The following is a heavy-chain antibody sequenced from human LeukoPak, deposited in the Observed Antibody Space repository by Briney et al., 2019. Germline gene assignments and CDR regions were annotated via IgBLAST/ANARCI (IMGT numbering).Heavy chain of an antibody. CDR1: GFTFSDYY. J-gene: IGHJ4*02. CDR2: ISSSGSTI. CDR3: AGGEIAAAGRELNY. D-gene: IGHD6-13*01. Sequence: GGSLRLSCAASGFTFSDYYMSWIRQAPGKGLEWGSYISSSGSTIYYADSVKGRFTISRDNAKNSLYLQMNSLRAEDTAVYYCAGGEIAAAGRELNYWGQGTLVTVSS. V-gene: IGHV3-11*01.